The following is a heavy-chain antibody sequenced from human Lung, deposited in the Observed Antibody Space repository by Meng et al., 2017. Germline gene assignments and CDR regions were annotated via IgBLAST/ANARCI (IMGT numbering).Heavy chain of an antibody. D-gene: IGHD6-13*01. CDR1: GYNFPDYW. V-gene: IGHV1-2*06. Sequence: QLVQSGAERKKPGAAVKVSCKPSGYNFPDYWLHWVRRAPGQGLEWMGRIDPKSGDTHYAQRFQGRVTMTGDTSISTAYMELSGLRSDDTAMYYCARDEDISAAGKLFGDYWGQGTLVTVS. CDR2: IDPKSGDT. CDR3: ARDEDISAAGKLFGDY. J-gene: IGHJ4*02.